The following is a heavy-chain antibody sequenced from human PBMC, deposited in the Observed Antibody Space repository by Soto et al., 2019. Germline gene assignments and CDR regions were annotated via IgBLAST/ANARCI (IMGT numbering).Heavy chain of an antibody. Sequence: ESGPTLVNPTQTLTLTCAFSGFSLSTSGVGVGWIRQPPGKALEWLALIYWNDDKHYSPSLKSRLTITKDTYKNQVVLRMTDIDPVDTATYYCAHRRYCSGTSCYTGIDPWGQGTLVTVSS. CDR2: IYWNDDK. V-gene: IGHV2-5*01. D-gene: IGHD2-2*02. CDR3: AHRRYCSGTSCYTGIDP. CDR1: GFSLSTSGVG. J-gene: IGHJ5*02.